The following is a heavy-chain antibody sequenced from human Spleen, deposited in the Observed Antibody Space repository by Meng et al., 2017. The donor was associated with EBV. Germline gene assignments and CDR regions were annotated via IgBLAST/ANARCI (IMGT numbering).Heavy chain of an antibody. CDR2: IIPMFATG. Sequence: VEGGQSGAEVNKPGLSVKVSCKASGGPFSSVAITWVRQAPGQGLEWMGGIIPMFATGKYAQKFQGRLTITADRSTNTSYMELSSLGFDDTAVYYCARGGVRCSSTSCYGNYFDPWGQGTLVTVSS. V-gene: IGHV1-69*06. D-gene: IGHD2-2*01. CDR1: GGPFSSVA. CDR3: ARGGVRCSSTSCYGNYFDP. J-gene: IGHJ5*02.